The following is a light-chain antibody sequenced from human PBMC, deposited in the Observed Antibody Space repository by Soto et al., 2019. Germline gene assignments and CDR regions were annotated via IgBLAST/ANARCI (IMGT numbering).Light chain of an antibody. Sequence: EIVLTQSPGTLSLSPGERATLSCRASQSVSSSYLAWYQQKPGQPPRLLIYGASSRATGIPDRFSGSVSGTDFTLTISRLEPEDFAVFYCQHYDSLPITFGQGTRLE. CDR2: GAS. V-gene: IGKV3-20*01. J-gene: IGKJ5*01. CDR3: QHYDSLPIT. CDR1: QSVSSSY.